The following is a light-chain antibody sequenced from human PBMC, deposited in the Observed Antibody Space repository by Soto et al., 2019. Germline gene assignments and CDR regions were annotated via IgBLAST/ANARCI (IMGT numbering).Light chain of an antibody. CDR1: SSNIGSNP. CDR2: TNT. J-gene: IGLJ1*01. CDR3: AAWDDTFYV. Sequence: QSVLTQPPSASGTPGQSVTISCSGGSSNIGSNPVSWYQHVPGTAPKLLIHTNTQRPLGVPVRFSGSKSGTSASLAISGLQSEAEADYYCAAWDDTFYVFGSGTKLTVL. V-gene: IGLV1-44*01.